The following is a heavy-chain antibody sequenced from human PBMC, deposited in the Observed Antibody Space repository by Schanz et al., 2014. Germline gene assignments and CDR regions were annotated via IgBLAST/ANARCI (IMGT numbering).Heavy chain of an antibody. V-gene: IGHV3-48*04. J-gene: IGHJ4*02. CDR1: GVTFSSYA. D-gene: IGHD6-19*01. Sequence: EVRLVESGGGLVQPGGSLRLSCVASGVTFSSYAMTWVRQAPGKGLEWVSDISDSGDSTHYADSVKGRFTISRDNAKNSLYLQMNSLRVEDTAVYYCARDLISSGWYGWGQGTLVTVSS. CDR3: ARDLISSGWYG. CDR2: ISDSGDST.